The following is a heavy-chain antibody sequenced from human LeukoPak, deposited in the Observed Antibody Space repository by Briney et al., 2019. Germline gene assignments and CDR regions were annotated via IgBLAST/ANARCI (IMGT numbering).Heavy chain of an antibody. CDR3: ATYSGFDAFDI. CDR2: IKQDGSEK. Sequence: GGSLRLSCEASGFTFSSYWMSWVRQAPGKGLEGVANIKQDGSEKYYVDSVKGRFTISRDNAKNSLYLQMNSLRAEDTAVYYCATYSGFDAFDIWGQGTMVIVSS. J-gene: IGHJ3*02. D-gene: IGHD5-12*01. V-gene: IGHV3-7*01. CDR1: GFTFSSYW.